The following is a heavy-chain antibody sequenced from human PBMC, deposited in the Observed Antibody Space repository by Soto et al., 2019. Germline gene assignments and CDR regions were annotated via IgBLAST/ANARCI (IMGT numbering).Heavy chain of an antibody. CDR3: ARLFGESYGSGSYLLYYGMDV. V-gene: IGHV4-39*01. CDR2: IYYSGST. CDR1: GGSISSSSYY. D-gene: IGHD3-10*01. J-gene: IGHJ6*02. Sequence: PSETLSLTCTVSGGSISSSSYYWGWIRQPPGKGLEWIGSIYYSGSTYYNPSLKSRVTISVDTSKNQFSLKLSSVTAADTAVYYCARLFGESYGSGSYLLYYGMDVWGQGTTVTVS.